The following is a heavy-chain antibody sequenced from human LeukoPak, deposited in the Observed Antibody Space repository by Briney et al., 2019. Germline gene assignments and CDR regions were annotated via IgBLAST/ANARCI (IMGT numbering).Heavy chain of an antibody. J-gene: IGHJ4*02. V-gene: IGHV3-48*01. CDR1: GFTFSSYG. D-gene: IGHD3-10*01. CDR3: AKDRGGFTHYFDF. Sequence: GGSLRLSCAASGFTFSSYGMHWVRQAPGKGLEWVSYISSSTSTIYYTDSVKGRFTISRDNAKNSLYLQMDSLRAEDTAVYYCAKDRGGFTHYFDFWGQGILVTVSS. CDR2: ISSSTSTI.